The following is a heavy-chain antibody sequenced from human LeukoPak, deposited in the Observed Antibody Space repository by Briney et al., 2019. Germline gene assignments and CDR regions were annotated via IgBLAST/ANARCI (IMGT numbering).Heavy chain of an antibody. V-gene: IGHV1-69*13. Sequence: SVKVSCKASGGTFSSYAISWVRQAPGQGLEWMGGIIPIFGTANYAQKFQGRVTITADESTSTAYMELSSLRSEDTAVYYCARDLDILTGYYTASMDYWGQGTLVTVS. D-gene: IGHD3-9*01. CDR3: ARDLDILTGYYTASMDY. CDR1: GGTFSSYA. CDR2: IIPIFGTA. J-gene: IGHJ4*02.